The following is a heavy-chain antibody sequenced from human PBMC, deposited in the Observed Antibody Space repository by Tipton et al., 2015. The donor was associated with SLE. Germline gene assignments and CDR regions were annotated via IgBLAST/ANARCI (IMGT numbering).Heavy chain of an antibody. CDR3: ARGDDILTDNWFNS. CDR1: GGAVTTGGFY. V-gene: IGHV4-31*03. J-gene: IGHJ5*01. CDR2: IYYSGST. D-gene: IGHD3-9*01. Sequence: TLSLTCTVSGGAVTTGGFYWSWIRQHPGKGLEWIGHIYYSGSTDYNPSLKSRVTISVDTSKNQFSLKLNSVTAADSAVYYCARGDDILTDNWFNSWGQGTLVTVSS.